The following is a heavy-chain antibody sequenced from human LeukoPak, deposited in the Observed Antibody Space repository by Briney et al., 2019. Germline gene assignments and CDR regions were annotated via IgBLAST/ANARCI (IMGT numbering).Heavy chain of an antibody. CDR3: ARGRRTTGTTRDSRTTSYYYYMDV. CDR1: GYTFTSYD. V-gene: IGHV1-8*03. D-gene: IGHD1-1*01. J-gene: IGHJ6*03. CDR2: MNPNSGNT. Sequence: ASVKVSCKASGYTFTSYDINWVRQATGQGLEWMGWMNPNSGNTGYAQKFQGRVTITRNTSISTAYMELSSLRSEDTAVYYCARGRRTTGTTRDSRTTSYYYYMDVWGKGTTVTVSS.